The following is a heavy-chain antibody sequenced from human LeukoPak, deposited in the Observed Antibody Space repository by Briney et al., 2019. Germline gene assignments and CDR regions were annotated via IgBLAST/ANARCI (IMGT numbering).Heavy chain of an antibody. V-gene: IGHV1-69*05. CDR3: ARGGERHYCSSTSCYKGGGAFDI. D-gene: IGHD2-2*02. CDR2: LIPIFGTA. CDR1: AGTFSSYA. J-gene: IGHJ3*02. Sequence: SVKVSCEASAGTFSSYAISWVRQFPGQGLEWMGGLIPIFGTANYAQKFQGRVTITTDESTSTAYMELSSLRSEDTAVYYCARGGERHYCSSTSCYKGGGAFDIWGQGTMVTVSS.